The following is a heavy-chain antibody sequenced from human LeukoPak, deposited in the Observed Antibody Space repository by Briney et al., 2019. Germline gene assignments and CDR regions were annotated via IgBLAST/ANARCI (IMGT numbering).Heavy chain of an antibody. CDR1: GFTFSSYA. CDR2: IDGSGGIT. J-gene: IGHJ4*02. CDR3: AKQTLPREGAPIR. V-gene: IGHV3-23*01. D-gene: IGHD1-26*01. Sequence: GGSLRLSCAASGFTFSSYAMTWVRQAPGKGLEWVSVIDGSGGITYYADSVTGRFTISRDNSKNTLYLQINSLRAEDTAVYYCAKQTLPREGAPIRWGQGTLVTVSS.